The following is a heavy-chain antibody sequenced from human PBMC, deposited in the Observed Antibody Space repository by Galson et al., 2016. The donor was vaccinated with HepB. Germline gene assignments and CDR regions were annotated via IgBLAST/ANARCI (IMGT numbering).Heavy chain of an antibody. CDR2: ISHSGSS. J-gene: IGHJ6*02. CDR3: ARQPYGDFPPDYYYYGMDV. CDR1: DGAFNGYY. V-gene: IGHV4-34*01. Sequence: SETLSLTCGVYDGAFNGYYWTWIRQPPGKGLELIGDISHSGSSNYNPSLKGRITISVDKYKKQFSLKVNSVTAADTAVYYCARQPYGDFPPDYYYYGMDVWGQGTTVTVSS. D-gene: IGHD4-17*01.